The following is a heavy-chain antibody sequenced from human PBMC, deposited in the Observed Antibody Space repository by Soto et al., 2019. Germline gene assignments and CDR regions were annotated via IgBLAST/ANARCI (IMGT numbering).Heavy chain of an antibody. CDR2: IYYSGST. Sequence: QVQLQESGPGLVKPSQTLSLTCTVSGGSISSGDYYWSWIRQPPGKGLEWIGYIYYSGSTYYNPSLKSRVTISVDTSKNQFYLKLSSVTAADTAVYDCARVTTRGESFDYWGQGTLVTVSS. V-gene: IGHV4-30-4*01. CDR1: GGSISSGDYY. CDR3: ARVTTRGESFDY. J-gene: IGHJ4*02. D-gene: IGHD3-3*01.